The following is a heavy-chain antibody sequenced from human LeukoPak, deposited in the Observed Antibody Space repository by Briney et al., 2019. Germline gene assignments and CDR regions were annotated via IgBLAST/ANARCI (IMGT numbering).Heavy chain of an antibody. CDR1: GFTFDDYA. J-gene: IGHJ6*03. CDR2: ISWDGGST. V-gene: IGHV3-43D*03. CDR3: AKDKRSKGALVYYYYMDV. Sequence: GGSLRLSCAAPGFTFDDYAMYWVRQAPGKGLEWVSLISWDGGSTYYADSVKGRFTISRDNSKNSLYLQMNSLRAEDTALYYCAKDKRSKGALVYYYYMDVWGKGTTVTVSS. D-gene: IGHD4-11*01.